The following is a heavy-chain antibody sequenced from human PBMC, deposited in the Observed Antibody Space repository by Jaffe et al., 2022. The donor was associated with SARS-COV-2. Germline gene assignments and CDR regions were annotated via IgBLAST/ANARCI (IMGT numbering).Heavy chain of an antibody. J-gene: IGHJ4*02. D-gene: IGHD3-16*02. CDR1: GYSFTSYW. CDR2: IYPGDSDT. V-gene: IGHV5-51*01. CDR3: ARQTSYDYVWGSYRDY. Sequence: EVQLVQSGAEVKKPGESLKISCKGSGYSFTSYWIGWVRQMPGKGLEWMGIIYPGDSDTRYSPSFQGQVTISADKSISTAYLQWSSLKASDTAMYYCARQTSYDYVWGSYRDYWGQGTLVTVSS.